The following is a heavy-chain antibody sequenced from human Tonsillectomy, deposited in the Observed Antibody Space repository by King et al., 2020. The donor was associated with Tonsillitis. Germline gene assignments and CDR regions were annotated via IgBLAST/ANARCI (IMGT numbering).Heavy chain of an antibody. CDR2: IKRDGSEK. J-gene: IGHJ6*02. D-gene: IGHD3-10*01. CDR1: GFTFSDYW. Sequence: VQLVESGGGLVQPGGSLRLSCAASGFTFSDYWMTWVRQAPGKGLEWVANIKRDGSEKTYVDSVKGRFTISRDTGKNSVYLQMNSLRADDTAVYYCARDMVRGGNWGYYHFGLDVWGQGTSVIVSS. V-gene: IGHV3-7*01. CDR3: ARDMVRGGNWGYYHFGLDV.